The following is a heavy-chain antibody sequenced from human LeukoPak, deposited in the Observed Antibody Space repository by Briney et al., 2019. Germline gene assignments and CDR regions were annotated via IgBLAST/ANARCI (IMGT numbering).Heavy chain of an antibody. J-gene: IGHJ4*02. CDR3: AGSGIRVGATDYFDY. Sequence: GASVKVSCKASGYTFTSYYMHWVRQAPGQGLEWMGIINPSGGSTSYAQKFQGRVTMTRDTSTSTVYMELSSLRSEDTAVYYCAGSGIRVGATDYFDYWGQGTLVTVSS. CDR2: INPSGGST. V-gene: IGHV1-46*01. D-gene: IGHD1-26*01. CDR1: GYTFTSYY.